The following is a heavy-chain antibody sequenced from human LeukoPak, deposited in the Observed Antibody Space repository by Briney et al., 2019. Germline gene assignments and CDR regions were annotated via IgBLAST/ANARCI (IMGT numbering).Heavy chain of an antibody. Sequence: GGSLRLSCSASGFTFSTYGMNWVRQAPGKGLEWVAVIWYDGTNEYYTDSVKGRFTISRDNSENTLYLQMNRLSAEDTAVYYCARGRDSSGYNYYFDYWGQGTLVTVSS. CDR1: GFTFSTYG. CDR3: ARGRDSSGYNYYFDY. V-gene: IGHV3-33*01. D-gene: IGHD3-22*01. J-gene: IGHJ4*02. CDR2: IWYDGTNE.